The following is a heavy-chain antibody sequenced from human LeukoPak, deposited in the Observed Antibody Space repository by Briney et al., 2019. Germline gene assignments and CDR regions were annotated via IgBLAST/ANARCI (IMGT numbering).Heavy chain of an antibody. CDR3: ASTQQWLAFDY. D-gene: IGHD6-19*01. CDR2: FYYSGST. CDR1: GGSINNYH. V-gene: IGHV4-59*01. Sequence: SETLSLTCTVSGGSINNYHWSWIRQPPGKGLEWIGCFYYSGSTNYNPSLKSRVTISVDTSKNEFSLKLNSVTAVDTAVYYCASTQQWLAFDYWGQGILVTVSS. J-gene: IGHJ4*02.